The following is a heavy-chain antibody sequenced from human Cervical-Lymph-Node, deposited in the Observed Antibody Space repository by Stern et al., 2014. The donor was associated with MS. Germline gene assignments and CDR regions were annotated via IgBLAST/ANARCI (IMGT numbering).Heavy chain of an antibody. Sequence: QVQLVQSGAEVKKPGSSVKVSCKASGGTFSSYAISWVRQAPGQGLAWMGGIIPIFGTANYAQKFQGRVTITADESTSTAYMELSSLRSEDTAVYYCSLRVTMIVAAAIDYWGQGTLVTVSA. V-gene: IGHV1-69*12. J-gene: IGHJ4*02. CDR3: SLRVTMIVAAAIDY. CDR2: IIPIFGTA. D-gene: IGHD3-22*01. CDR1: GGTFSSYA.